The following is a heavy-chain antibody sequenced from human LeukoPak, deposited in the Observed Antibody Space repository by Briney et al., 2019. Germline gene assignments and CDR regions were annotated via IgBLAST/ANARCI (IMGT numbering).Heavy chain of an antibody. CDR2: IYYSESA. Sequence: NPSETLSLTCTVAGGSISSYYWSWIRQPPGKGLEWSGYIYYSESANYNPSLKSRITISVDTSKNQFSLKLNSVTAVDTAVYYCARVGGYPLSAFDIWGQGTMVTVSS. D-gene: IGHD3-22*01. V-gene: IGHV4-59*08. J-gene: IGHJ3*02. CDR3: ARVGGYPLSAFDI. CDR1: GGSISSYY.